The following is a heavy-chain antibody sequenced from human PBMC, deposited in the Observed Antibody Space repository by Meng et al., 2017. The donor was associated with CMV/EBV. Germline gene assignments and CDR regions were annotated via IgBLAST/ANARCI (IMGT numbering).Heavy chain of an antibody. CDR1: GFTFSSYW. J-gene: IGHJ6*02. Sequence: GGSLRLSCAASGFTFSSYWMHWVRQAPGKGLVWVSRINSDGSSTSYADSVKGRFTISRDNAKNSLYLQMNSLRDEDTAVYYCARDSRLWSNYYYYGMDVWGQGTTVTVSS. D-gene: IGHD4/OR15-4a*01. CDR2: INSDGSST. CDR3: ARDSRLWSNYYYYGMDV. V-gene: IGHV3-74*01.